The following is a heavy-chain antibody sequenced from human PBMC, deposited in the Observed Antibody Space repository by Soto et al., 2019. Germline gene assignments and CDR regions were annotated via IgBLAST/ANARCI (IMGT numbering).Heavy chain of an antibody. CDR1: GGSISSSSYY. Sequence: QLQLQESGPGLVKPSETLSLTCTVSGGSISSSSYYWGWIRQPPGKGLEWIGSIYYSGSTYYNPSLKSRVTISVDTSKNQFSLKLSSVTAADTAVYYCATSYIAVAGTAYWGQGTLVTVSS. V-gene: IGHV4-39*01. CDR3: ATSYIAVAGTAY. J-gene: IGHJ4*02. CDR2: IYYSGST. D-gene: IGHD6-19*01.